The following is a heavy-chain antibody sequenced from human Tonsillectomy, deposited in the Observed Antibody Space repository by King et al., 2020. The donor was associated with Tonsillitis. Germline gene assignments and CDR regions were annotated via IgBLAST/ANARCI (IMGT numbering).Heavy chain of an antibody. CDR2: ISYDGGSE. V-gene: IGHV3-30*18. J-gene: IGHJ4*02. CDR1: GFNFSNYY. D-gene: IGHD1-1*01. Sequence: VQLVESGGGVVQPGRSLRLSCAVSGFNFSNYYMHWVRQAPGKGLEWVAVISYDGGSEYYADSVKGRFTISRDNSKNTLFLQMNSLRAEDTAVYYCAKDLASQLYLHRFDHWGQGTLVTVSS. CDR3: AKDLASQLYLHRFDH.